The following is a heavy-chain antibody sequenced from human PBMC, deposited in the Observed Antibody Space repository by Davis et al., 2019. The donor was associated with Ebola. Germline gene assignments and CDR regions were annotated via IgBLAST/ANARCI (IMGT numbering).Heavy chain of an antibody. Sequence: GGSLRLSCAASGFTVSSNYMNWVRQAPGKGLEWVSVLYAGGSTYYADSVKARFTISRDNSKNTLYLQMNSLRGEDTAAYYCVAGGDDDAFDVWGQGTMVTVSS. J-gene: IGHJ3*01. CDR3: VAGGDDDAFDV. CDR1: GFTVSSNY. CDR2: LYAGGST. D-gene: IGHD2-21*01. V-gene: IGHV3-66*01.